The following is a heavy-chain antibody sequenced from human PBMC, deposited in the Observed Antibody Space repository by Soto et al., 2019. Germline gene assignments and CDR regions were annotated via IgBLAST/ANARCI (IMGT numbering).Heavy chain of an antibody. CDR1: GGSISSGGYS. CDR2: IYHSGST. V-gene: IGHV4-30-2*01. CDR3: ARSYGDYLGPPHYFDY. Sequence: NPSETLSLTCAVSGGSISSGGYSWSWIRQPPGKGLEWIGYIYHSGSTYYNPSLKSRVTISVDRSKNQFSLKLSSVTAADTAVYYCARSYGDYLGPPHYFDYWGQGTLVTVSS. J-gene: IGHJ4*02. D-gene: IGHD4-17*01.